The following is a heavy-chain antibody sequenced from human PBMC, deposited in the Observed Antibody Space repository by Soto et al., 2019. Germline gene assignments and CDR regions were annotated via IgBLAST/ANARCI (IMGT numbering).Heavy chain of an antibody. D-gene: IGHD6-13*01. Sequence: PVGSLKISWKCSWYSFPSYWIGGVRQMPGKDREWMGRIYPGDSDTRYSPSFQGQVTISADKSISTAYLQLSSLKASDTAMYYCARHYSPNDPFSSSWYRFPAQYYYYGMDVWGQGTTVTVSS. CDR2: IYPGDSDT. CDR3: ARHYSPNDPFSSSWYRFPAQYYYYGMDV. J-gene: IGHJ6*02. V-gene: IGHV5-51*01. CDR1: WYSFPSYW.